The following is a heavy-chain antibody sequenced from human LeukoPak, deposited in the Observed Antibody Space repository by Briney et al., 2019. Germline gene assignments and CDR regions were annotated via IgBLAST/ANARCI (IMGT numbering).Heavy chain of an antibody. CDR2: IKQDGSEK. Sequence: PGGSLRLSCAASGFTFSSYWMSWVRQAPGKGLEWVANIKQDGSEKYYVDSVKGRFTISRDNAKNSLYLQMNSLRAEDTAVHYCARETAMVPYYYYMDVWGKGTTVTVSS. D-gene: IGHD5-18*01. CDR3: ARETAMVPYYYYMDV. J-gene: IGHJ6*03. CDR1: GFTFSSYW. V-gene: IGHV3-7*01.